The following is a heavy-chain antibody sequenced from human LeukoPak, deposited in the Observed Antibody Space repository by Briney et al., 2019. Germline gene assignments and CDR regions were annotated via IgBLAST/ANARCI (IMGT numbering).Heavy chain of an antibody. CDR2: INSDGINT. J-gene: IGHJ5*02. D-gene: IGHD3-22*01. V-gene: IGHV3-74*01. CDR3: ARDLGQYYDTSDNWFDP. Sequence: GGSLRLSCAASGFTFSNYWMHWVRQAPGKGLVWVSRINSDGINTSYADSVKGRFTISRDNAKNTLNLQMGSLRAEDTAVYYCARDLGQYYDTSDNWFDPWGQGTLVTVSS. CDR1: GFTFSNYW.